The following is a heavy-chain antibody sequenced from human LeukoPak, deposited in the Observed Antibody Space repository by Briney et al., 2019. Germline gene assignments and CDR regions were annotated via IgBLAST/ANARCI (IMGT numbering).Heavy chain of an antibody. Sequence: PGGSLRLSCEASGFTFSDYILDWVRQAPGKGLEWVGRIRRRTNSYTTEYAASVNGRFIVSRDDSKNSLYLHMSGLKTEDTAVYYCTRDGGDSLYTAFDIWGQGTMVAVSS. D-gene: IGHD3-16*01. J-gene: IGHJ3*02. CDR2: IRRRTNSYTT. CDR3: TRDGGDSLYTAFDI. V-gene: IGHV3-72*01. CDR1: GFTFSDYI.